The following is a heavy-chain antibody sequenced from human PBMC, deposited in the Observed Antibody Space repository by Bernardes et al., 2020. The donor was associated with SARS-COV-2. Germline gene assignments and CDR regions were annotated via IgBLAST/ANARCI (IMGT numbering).Heavy chain of an antibody. D-gene: IGHD6-19*01. J-gene: IGHJ4*02. CDR1: GGSISSSNYY. CDR2: IDYSGST. Sequence: SETLSLTCTVSGGSISSSNYYWGWIRQPPGKGLEWIGTIDYSGSTYSYNPSLKSRVTISVDTSRDQFSLKLSSVTAADTAVYYCARGLAQKNFDYWGQGTLVTVSS. V-gene: IGHV4-39*01. CDR3: ARGLAQKNFDY.